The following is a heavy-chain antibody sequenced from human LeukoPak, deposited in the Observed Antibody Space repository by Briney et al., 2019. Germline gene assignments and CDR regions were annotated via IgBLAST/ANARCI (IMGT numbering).Heavy chain of an antibody. CDR2: IYYSGST. J-gene: IGHJ2*01. CDR3: ARVYYSNSYDYWYFDL. CDR1: GGSISSGGYS. Sequence: SETLSLTCAVSGGSISSGGYSWSWIRQPPGKGLQWIGNIYYSGSTYYTPSLKSRVTISVDTSNDQFSLKLSSVTAADTAVYYCARVYYSNSYDYWYFDLWGRGTLVTVSS. V-gene: IGHV4-30-2*03. D-gene: IGHD6-13*01.